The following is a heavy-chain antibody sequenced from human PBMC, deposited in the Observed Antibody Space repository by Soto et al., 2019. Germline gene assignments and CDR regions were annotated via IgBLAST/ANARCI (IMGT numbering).Heavy chain of an antibody. CDR2: INHSGST. V-gene: IGHV4-34*01. J-gene: IGHJ5*02. CDR3: GRQGFGGCGDSNGFGP. CDR1: GRPFSGYY. D-gene: IGHD4-17*01. Sequence: SETLSLTCAVYGRPFSGYYWSRIRQPPGKGLEWIGEINHSGSTNYNPSLKSRVTISVDTSKNQFSLKLSSVTAADTAVYYCGRQGFGGCGDSNGFGPWGEGALVTV.